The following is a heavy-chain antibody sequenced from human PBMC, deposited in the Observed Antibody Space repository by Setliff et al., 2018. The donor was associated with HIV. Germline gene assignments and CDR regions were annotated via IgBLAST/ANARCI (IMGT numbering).Heavy chain of an antibody. CDR2: IKQDGSEK. D-gene: IGHD3-16*02. CDR1: GFTFSSYW. CDR3: ARDYLTDYVWGSYRRPLDY. V-gene: IGHV3-7*03. J-gene: IGHJ4*02. Sequence: SCAASGFTFSSYWMSWVRQAPGKGLEWVANIKQDGSEKYYVDSVKGRFTISRDNAKNSLYLQMNSLRAEDTAVYYCARDYLTDYVWGSYRRPLDYWGQGTLVTVSS.